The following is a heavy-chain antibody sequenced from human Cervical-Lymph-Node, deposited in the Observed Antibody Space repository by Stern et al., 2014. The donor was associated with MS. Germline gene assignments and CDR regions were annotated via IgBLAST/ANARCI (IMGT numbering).Heavy chain of an antibody. Sequence: VQLVQSGAEVKKPGASVKVSCKAYGYTFTSDYMHWVRRAPRQGLGWMGVINPSGGRTSYAQKFQGRVTMTRDTSTTTVHMELSSLRSEDTAVYYCARQNYYNGMDVWGQGTTVTVSS. J-gene: IGHJ6*02. CDR3: ARQNYYNGMDV. V-gene: IGHV1-46*01. CDR1: GYTFTSDY. CDR2: INPSGGRT.